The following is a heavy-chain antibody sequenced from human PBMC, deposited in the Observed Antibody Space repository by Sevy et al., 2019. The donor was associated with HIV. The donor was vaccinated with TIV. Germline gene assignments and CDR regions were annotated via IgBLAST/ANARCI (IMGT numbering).Heavy chain of an antibody. CDR1: GFTFSNYG. CDR3: ARGGDFNDRSAKRDFDY. D-gene: IGHD3-22*01. V-gene: IGHV3-33*01. Sequence: GGSLRLSCAASGFTFSNYGMHWVRQAPGKVLEWVAVIWNDGSNKYYADSVKGRFTISRDNSKNTLYLQMNSLRVEDMAVYFCARGGDFNDRSAKRDFDYWGQGTLVTVSS. J-gene: IGHJ4*02. CDR2: IWNDGSNK.